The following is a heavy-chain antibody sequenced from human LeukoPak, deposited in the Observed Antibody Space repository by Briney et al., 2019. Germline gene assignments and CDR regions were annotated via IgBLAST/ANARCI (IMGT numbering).Heavy chain of an antibody. V-gene: IGHV3-30-3*01. CDR2: ISYDGSNK. D-gene: IGHD3-10*01. CDR1: GFTFSSYA. CDR3: ATSMVRGVIITDGPRN. J-gene: IGHJ4*02. Sequence: GGSLRLSCAASGFTFSSYAMHWARQAPGKGLEWVAVISYDGSNKYCADSVKGRFTISRDNSKNTLYLQMNSLRAEDTAVYYCATSMVRGVIITDGPRNWGQGTLVTVSS.